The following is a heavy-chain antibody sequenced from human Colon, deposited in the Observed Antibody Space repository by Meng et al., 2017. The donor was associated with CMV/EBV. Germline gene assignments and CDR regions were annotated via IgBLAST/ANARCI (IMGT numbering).Heavy chain of an antibody. CDR1: GLTFSISS. V-gene: IGHV3-21*01. CDR2: IDSYSNYI. J-gene: IGHJ3*02. CDR3: ARTHDGFDI. Sequence: GESLKISCAASGLTFSISSMNWVRQAPGKGLEWVSSIDSYSNYIYYADSVKGRFTISRDNAKNSLYLQMNSLRAEDTAVYYCARTHDGFDIWGQGTMVTVSS.